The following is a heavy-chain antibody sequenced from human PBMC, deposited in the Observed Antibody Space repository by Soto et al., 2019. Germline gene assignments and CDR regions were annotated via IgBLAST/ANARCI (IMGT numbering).Heavy chain of an antibody. J-gene: IGHJ4*02. D-gene: IGHD7-27*01. CDR1: GFTFGNYA. CDR3: AKKSLGSVTLPALYYFDY. V-gene: IGHV3-23*01. CDR2: ISGGGDAT. Sequence: EVQLLESGGGLVQPGGSLRLSCAASGFTFGNYAFSWVRQAPGKGLEWFSVISGGGDATYYPDSVKCRFPTSSDNSKNTVYFQMNHLRAEDTAVYYCAKKSLGSVTLPALYYFDYWGQGTLVTVSS.